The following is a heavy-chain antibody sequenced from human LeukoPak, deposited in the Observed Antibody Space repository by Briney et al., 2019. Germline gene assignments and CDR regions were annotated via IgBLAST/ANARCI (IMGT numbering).Heavy chain of an antibody. CDR3: ARPSLDYGGIDAFDF. Sequence: SESLSLTCTVSGGSISRYYWSWIRQPPGKGLEWLGFIYYSGSTNYNPSLKSRVTISVDTSKNQFSLKLSSVTAADTAVYYCARPSLDYGGIDAFDFWGQGTLVTVSS. CDR2: IYYSGST. V-gene: IGHV4-59*12. CDR1: GGSISRYY. J-gene: IGHJ3*01. D-gene: IGHD4-23*01.